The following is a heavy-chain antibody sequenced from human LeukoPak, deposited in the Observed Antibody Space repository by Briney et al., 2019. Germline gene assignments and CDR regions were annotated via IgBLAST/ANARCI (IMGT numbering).Heavy chain of an antibody. D-gene: IGHD5-18*01. CDR2: IYTSGST. CDR3: AGARYSYGKPYYFDY. V-gene: IGHV4-4*07. Sequence: PSETLSLTCTVSGGSISSYYWSWIRQPAGKGLEWIGRIYTSGSTNYNPSLKSRVTMSVDTFKNQFSLKLSSVTAADTAVYYCAGARYSYGKPYYFDYWGQGTLVTVSS. J-gene: IGHJ4*02. CDR1: GGSISSYY.